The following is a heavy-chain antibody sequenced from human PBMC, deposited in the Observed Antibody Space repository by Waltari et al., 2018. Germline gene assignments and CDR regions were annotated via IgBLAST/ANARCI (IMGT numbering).Heavy chain of an antibody. CDR3: ARDRYSSGPNWFDP. CDR1: GFTFSSYS. J-gene: IGHJ5*02. D-gene: IGHD6-19*01. V-gene: IGHV3-21*01. CDR2: ISRSSSYI. Sequence: EVQLVESGGGLVKPGGSLRLSCAASGFTFSSYSMNWVRQAPGKGLEWVSSISRSSSYIYYADSVKGRFTISRDNAKNSLYLQMNSLRAEDTAVYYCARDRYSSGPNWFDPWGQGTLVTVSS.